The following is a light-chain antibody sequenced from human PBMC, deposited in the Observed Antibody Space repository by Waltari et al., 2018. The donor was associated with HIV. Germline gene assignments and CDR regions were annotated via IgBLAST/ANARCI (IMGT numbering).Light chain of an antibody. CDR2: EAS. CDR3: LQYDNLWT. CDR1: QSIRNY. V-gene: IGKV1-5*03. J-gene: IGKJ1*01. Sequence: DIEVTQPPSTLTASVGDTVSRTCRGSQSIRNYLAWYQQKPGGAPQLLISEASSLESGVPSRFSGSGSGTVFTLTISSLQPDDFATYYCLQYDNLWTFGQGTKVE.